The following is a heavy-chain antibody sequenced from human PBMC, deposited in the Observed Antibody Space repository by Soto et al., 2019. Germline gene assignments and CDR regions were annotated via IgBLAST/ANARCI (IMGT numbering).Heavy chain of an antibody. CDR1: GFTFSSYG. CDR3: AKDWGGRLDF. V-gene: IGHV3-30*18. Sequence: PGGSLRLSCAASGFTFSSYGVHWVCQAPGKGLEWVTIISYDGSNKNYGDSVKGRFTVSRDNPGNTLSLQMNSLRPEDTGIYYCAKDWGGRLDFWGQGAWVTVSS. J-gene: IGHJ4*02. D-gene: IGHD7-27*01. CDR2: ISYDGSNK.